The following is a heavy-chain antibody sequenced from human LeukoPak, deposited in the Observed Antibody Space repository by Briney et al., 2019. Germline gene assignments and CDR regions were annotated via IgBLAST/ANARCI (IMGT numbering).Heavy chain of an antibody. J-gene: IGHJ3*02. D-gene: IGHD6-13*01. V-gene: IGHV5-51*01. CDR1: GYSFTSYW. Sequence: GESLKISCKGSGYSFTSYWIGWVRQMPGKGLEWMGIIYPGDSDTRYSPSFQGQVTISADKSISTAYLQWSSLKASDTAMYYSARRGASSSWYLDAFDIWGQGTMVTVSS. CDR2: IYPGDSDT. CDR3: ARRGASSSWYLDAFDI.